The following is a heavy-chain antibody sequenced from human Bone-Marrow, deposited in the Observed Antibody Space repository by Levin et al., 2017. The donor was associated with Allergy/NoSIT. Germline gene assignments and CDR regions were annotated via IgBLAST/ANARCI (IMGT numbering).Heavy chain of an antibody. CDR1: GFTFSSYW. Sequence: GGSLRLSCAASGFTFSSYWMTWVRQAPGKGLEWVANIKPDGSEKYYVDSVKGRFTISRDNAKNSLYLQMNSLRAEDTALYFCARARGPNYWGQGTLVTVSS. CDR3: ARARGPNY. J-gene: IGHJ4*02. CDR2: IKPDGSEK. V-gene: IGHV3-7*01.